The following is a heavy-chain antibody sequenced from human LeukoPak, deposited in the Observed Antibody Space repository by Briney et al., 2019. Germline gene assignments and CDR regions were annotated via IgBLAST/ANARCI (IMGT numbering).Heavy chain of an antibody. CDR1: GVTFSSYA. J-gene: IGHJ6*02. V-gene: IGHV1-8*03. D-gene: IGHD3-10*01. CDR3: AREDVWFGELLSPYYYYYGMDV. Sequence: ASLKFSCTASGVTFSSYAISWVRQAPGQGLEWMLGINPNSGNTGYAQKFQGRFTITRNTSISTAYMELSSLRSEDMAVYSCAREDVWFGELLSPYYYYYGMDVWGQGTTVTVSS. CDR2: INPNSGNT.